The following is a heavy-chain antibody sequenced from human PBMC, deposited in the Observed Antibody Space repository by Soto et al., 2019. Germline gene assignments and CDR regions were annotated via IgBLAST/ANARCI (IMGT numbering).Heavy chain of an antibody. CDR2: ISPGGAYM. Sequence: EVQLVESGGGLVKAGGSLRLFCTASGFTFRNYNMNWVRQAPGKGLEWVSSISPGGAYMFYAASVKGRFTISRDNAQNSQFLQIDSPRAEDTAVYYCARDIASPGGDYFDSWGQGPLVTVAS. CDR1: GFTFRNYN. D-gene: IGHD2-21*01. CDR3: ARDIASPGGDYFDS. J-gene: IGHJ4*02. V-gene: IGHV3-21*06.